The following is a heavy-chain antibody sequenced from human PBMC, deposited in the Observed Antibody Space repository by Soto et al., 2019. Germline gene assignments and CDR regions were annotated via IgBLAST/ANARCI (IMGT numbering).Heavy chain of an antibody. CDR2: IIPIFGTA. Sequence: SVKVSCKASGGTFSSYAISWVQQAPGQGLEWMGGIIPIFGTANYAQKFQGRVTITADESTSTAYMELSSLRSEDTAVYYCAGAPRGYTPTQFDYWGQGTLVTVSS. J-gene: IGHJ4*02. CDR1: GGTFSSYA. CDR3: AGAPRGYTPTQFDY. V-gene: IGHV1-69*13. D-gene: IGHD5-18*01.